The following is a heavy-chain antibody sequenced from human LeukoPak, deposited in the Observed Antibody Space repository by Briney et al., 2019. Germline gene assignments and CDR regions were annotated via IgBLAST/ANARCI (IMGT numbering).Heavy chain of an antibody. CDR3: ARPQYSSGWLPSTEYFHH. CDR1: GFTFSSYG. D-gene: IGHD6-19*01. J-gene: IGHJ1*01. CDR2: ISSSSSTI. Sequence: GGSLRLSCAASGFTFSSYGMNWVRQAPGKGLEWVSYISSSSSTIYHADSVKGRFTISRDNAKNSLYLQMNSLRAEDTAVYYCARPQYSSGWLPSTEYFHHWGQGTLVTVSS. V-gene: IGHV3-48*01.